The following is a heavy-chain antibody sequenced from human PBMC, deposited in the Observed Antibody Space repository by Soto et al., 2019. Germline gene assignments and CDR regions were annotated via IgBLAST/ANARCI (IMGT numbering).Heavy chain of an antibody. J-gene: IGHJ5*02. CDR2: SYHRGST. V-gene: IGHV4-4*02. D-gene: IGHD1-26*01. CDR3: ARERRVGAPLFWWFAP. CDR1: GGSVSTGDW. Sequence: QVQLQQSGPRLVEPSGTLSLTCVVSGGSVSTGDWWSWVRQPPGKGLEWIGDSYHRGSTNYNPSLQSLITIPVDKSKNQFSLKLPSVTAAAPAVYYCARERRVGAPLFWWFAPWGQGTLVTVSS.